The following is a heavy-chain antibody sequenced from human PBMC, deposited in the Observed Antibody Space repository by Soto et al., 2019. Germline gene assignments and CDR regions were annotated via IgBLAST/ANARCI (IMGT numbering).Heavy chain of an antibody. V-gene: IGHV1-69*13. CDR1: GGTFSSYA. CDR3: ASPGASYYDSSGYYFRYDAFDI. CDR2: IIPIFGTA. J-gene: IGHJ3*02. Sequence: SLKVSCKASGGTFSSYAISCVRQAPGQGLEWMGGIIPIFGTANYAQKFQGRVTITADESTSTAYMELSSLRSEDTAVYYCASPGASYYDSSGYYFRYDAFDIWGQGTMVTVSS. D-gene: IGHD3-22*01.